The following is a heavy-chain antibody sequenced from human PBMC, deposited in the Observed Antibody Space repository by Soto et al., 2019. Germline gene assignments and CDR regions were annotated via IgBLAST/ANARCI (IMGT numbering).Heavy chain of an antibody. CDR2: ISGSGGSA. J-gene: IGHJ5*02. CDR1: GFTFSSYA. Sequence: GGSLRLSCAASGFTFSSYAMSWVRQAPGKGLEWVSAISGSGGSAYYADSVKGRFTISRDNSKNTLYLQMNSLRAEDTAVYYCANKRSGYWFDPWGQGTLVTVSS. CDR3: ANKRSGYWFDP. D-gene: IGHD3-3*01. V-gene: IGHV3-23*01.